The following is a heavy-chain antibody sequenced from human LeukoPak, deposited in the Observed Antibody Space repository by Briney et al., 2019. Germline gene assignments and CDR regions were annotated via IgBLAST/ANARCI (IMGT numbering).Heavy chain of an antibody. Sequence: GGSLRLSCAASGFTFSSYSMNWVRQAPGKGLEWVSYISSSSNTIYYADSVKGRFTISRDNAKNSLYLQMNSLRVEDTAVYYCARGFDYWGQGTLVTVSS. CDR1: GFTFSSYS. J-gene: IGHJ4*02. CDR3: ARGFDY. CDR2: ISSSSNTI. V-gene: IGHV3-48*01.